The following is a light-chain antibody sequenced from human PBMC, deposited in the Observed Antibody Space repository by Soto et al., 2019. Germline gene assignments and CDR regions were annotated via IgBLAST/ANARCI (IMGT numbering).Light chain of an antibody. Sequence: DVQMTQSPSSLSAFVGDRVTITCRASQGIAPYLAWFQQKPGKVPKLLIYATSTLQSGVTSRFSGSGSGTDFTLTINGLQPEDVGTYYCQKYNSAPLTFGGGTKVEIK. V-gene: IGKV1-27*01. CDR1: QGIAPY. CDR3: QKYNSAPLT. CDR2: ATS. J-gene: IGKJ4*01.